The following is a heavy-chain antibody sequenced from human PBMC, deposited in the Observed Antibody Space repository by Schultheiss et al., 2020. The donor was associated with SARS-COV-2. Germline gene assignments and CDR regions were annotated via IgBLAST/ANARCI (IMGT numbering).Heavy chain of an antibody. D-gene: IGHD6-13*01. CDR2: IIPIFGTA. CDR3: ARGGSIAAAAFDP. CDR1: GGTFSSYA. Sequence: SVKVSCKASGGTFSSYAISWVRQAPGQGLEWMGGIIPIFGTANYAQKFQGRVTITADESTSTAYMELSSLGSEDTAVYYCARGGSIAAAAFDPWGQGTLVTISS. J-gene: IGHJ5*02. V-gene: IGHV1-69*13.